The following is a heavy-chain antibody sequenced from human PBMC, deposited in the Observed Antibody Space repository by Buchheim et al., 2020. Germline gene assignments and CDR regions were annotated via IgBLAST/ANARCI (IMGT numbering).Heavy chain of an antibody. Sequence: EVQLLESGGGLVQPGGSLRLSCAASGFTLSSYSMSWVRQAPGKGLEWVSSMSGSGGGTYYADSLKDRFAISRDSSKNTLYLQMNSLRADDTAVYYCAKRGGSTYYFDYWGHGTL. D-gene: IGHD2-15*01. V-gene: IGHV3-23*01. CDR1: GFTLSSYS. J-gene: IGHJ4*01. CDR2: MSGSGGGT. CDR3: AKRGGSTYYFDY.